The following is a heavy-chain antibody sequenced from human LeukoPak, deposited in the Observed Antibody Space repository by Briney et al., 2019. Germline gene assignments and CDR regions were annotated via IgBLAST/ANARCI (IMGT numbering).Heavy chain of an antibody. CDR2: ISYSGST. CDR1: GGFISTYY. J-gene: IGHJ6*02. Sequence: SETLSLTCTVSGGFISTYYWNWSRQPPGKELEWIGYISYSGSTNYNPSLKSRVTISVDTSKNQFSLKLSSVTAADTAVYYCARSNGCSSTSCYVGYYYYGMDVWGQGTTVTVSS. V-gene: IGHV4-59*01. CDR3: ARSNGCSSTSCYVGYYYYGMDV. D-gene: IGHD2-2*01.